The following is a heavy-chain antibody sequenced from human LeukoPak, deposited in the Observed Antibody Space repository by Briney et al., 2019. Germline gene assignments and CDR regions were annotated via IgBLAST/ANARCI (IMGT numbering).Heavy chain of an antibody. CDR3: ARAHDVLRYFDWFGYYGMDV. D-gene: IGHD3-9*01. J-gene: IGHJ6*02. CDR2: ISYDGSNK. V-gene: IGHV3-30*01. CDR1: GFTFSSYA. Sequence: PGRSLRLSCAASGFTFSSYAMHWVRQAPGKGLEWVAVISYDGSNKYYADSVKGRFTISRDNPKNTLYLQMNSLRAEDTAVYYCARAHDVLRYFDWFGYYGMDVWGQGTTVTVSS.